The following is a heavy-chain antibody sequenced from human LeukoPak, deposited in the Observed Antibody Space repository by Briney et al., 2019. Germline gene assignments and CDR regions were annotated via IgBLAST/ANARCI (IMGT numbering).Heavy chain of an antibody. D-gene: IGHD3-10*01. V-gene: IGHV1-69*05. CDR3: ARGWRYYGSGSSPSAGGMDV. Sequence: ASVKVSCNASGGTFSSYAISWVRQAPGQGLEWMGGIIPIFGTANYAQMFQGRVTITTDESTSTAYMELSSLRSEDTAVYYCARGWRYYGSGSSPSAGGMDVWGQGTTVTVSS. J-gene: IGHJ6*02. CDR2: IIPIFGTA. CDR1: GGTFSSYA.